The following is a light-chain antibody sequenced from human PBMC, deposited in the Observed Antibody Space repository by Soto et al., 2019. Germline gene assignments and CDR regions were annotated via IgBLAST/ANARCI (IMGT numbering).Light chain of an antibody. Sequence: EIVLTQPPGTLSLSPGERAILSCRASQSVSSSYLAWYQQKPGQAPRLLLYGASSRATGIPDRFSGSGSGTDFTLTISRLEPEDFAVYYCQQYGSSPRTFGQGTKVEIK. CDR2: GAS. J-gene: IGKJ1*01. CDR3: QQYGSSPRT. CDR1: QSVSSSY. V-gene: IGKV3-20*01.